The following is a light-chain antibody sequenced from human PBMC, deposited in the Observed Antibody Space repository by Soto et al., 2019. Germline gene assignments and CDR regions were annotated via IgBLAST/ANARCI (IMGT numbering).Light chain of an antibody. J-gene: IGKJ1*01. CDR2: AAS. CDR1: QGISSY. V-gene: IGKV1D-8*03. CDR3: QQYHNYPRT. Sequence: VIWMTQSPALLSESPGDRVTISCRMSQGISSYLAWYQQKPGKAPELLIYAASTLQSGVPSRFSGSGSGTEFTLTISNLQPDDFATYFCQQYHNYPRTFGQGTKVDIK.